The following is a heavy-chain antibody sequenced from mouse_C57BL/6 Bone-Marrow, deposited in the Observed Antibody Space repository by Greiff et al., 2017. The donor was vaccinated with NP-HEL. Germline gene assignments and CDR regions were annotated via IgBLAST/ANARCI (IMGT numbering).Heavy chain of an antibody. CDR3: AREGIRDY. CDR1: GYTFTSYW. Sequence: QVQLQQPGAELVRPGSSVKLSCKASGYTFTSYWMAWVKQRPGQGLEWIGNIYPSDSETHYTQKFKDKATLTVDKSSSTVYMQLSSLTSEDSAVYYCAREGIRDYWGQGTTLTVSS. J-gene: IGHJ2*01. CDR2: IYPSDSET. V-gene: IGHV1-61*01.